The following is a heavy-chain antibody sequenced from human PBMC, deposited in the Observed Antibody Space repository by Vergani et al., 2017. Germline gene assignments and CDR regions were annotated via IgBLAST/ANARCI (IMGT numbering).Heavy chain of an antibody. CDR3: ARVRVGGNQLLPPYFYYYMDV. J-gene: IGHJ6*03. V-gene: IGHV3-21*01. Sequence: EVQLVESGGGLVKPGGSLRLSCAASGFTFSSYSMNWVRQAPGKGLEWVSSISSSSSYIYYADSVKGRFTISRDNAKNSLYLQMNSLRAEDTAVYYCARVRVGGNQLLPPYFYYYMDVWGKGP. D-gene: IGHD2-2*01. CDR2: ISSSSSYI. CDR1: GFTFSSYS.